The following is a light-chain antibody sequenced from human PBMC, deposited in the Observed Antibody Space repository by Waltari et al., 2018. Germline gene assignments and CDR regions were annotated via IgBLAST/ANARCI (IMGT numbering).Light chain of an antibody. V-gene: IGLV2-14*03. J-gene: IGLJ3*02. CDR3: SSYSDSSTLVV. Sequence: QSALTQPASVSGSPGQSITMSCPGTSSDISTYTYVSWYQQHPGKAPKPMIYDVSNRPSGVSNRFSGSKAGITASLTISGLRAEDEADYYCSSYSDSSTLVVFGGGTKLTVL. CDR1: SSDISTYTY. CDR2: DVS.